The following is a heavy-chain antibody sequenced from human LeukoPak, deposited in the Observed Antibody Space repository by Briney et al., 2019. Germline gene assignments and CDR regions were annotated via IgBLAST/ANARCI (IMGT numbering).Heavy chain of an antibody. Sequence: AGGSLRLSCAASGFTFSSYAMSWVRQAPGKGLEWVAVISYDGSNKYYADSVKGRFTISRDNSKNTLYLQMNSLRAEDTAVYYCAKDPPTVIAYYFDYWGQGTLVTVSS. V-gene: IGHV3-30*18. CDR2: ISYDGSNK. CDR1: GFTFSSYA. D-gene: IGHD4-17*01. J-gene: IGHJ4*02. CDR3: AKDPPTVIAYYFDY.